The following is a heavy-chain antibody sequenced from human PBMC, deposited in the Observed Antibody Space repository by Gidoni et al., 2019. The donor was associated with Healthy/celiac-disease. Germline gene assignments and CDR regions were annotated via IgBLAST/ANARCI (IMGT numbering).Heavy chain of an antibody. Sequence: EVQLVQSGAEVKKPGESLRISCKGSGYSFTSYWISWVRQMPGKGLEWMGRIDPSDSYTNYSPSFQGHVTISADKSISTAYLQWSSLKASDTAMYYCARHRTWYSSGWPRRNAFDIWGQGTMVTVSS. CDR3: ARHRTWYSSGWPRRNAFDI. D-gene: IGHD6-19*01. CDR1: GYSFTSYW. V-gene: IGHV5-10-1*03. J-gene: IGHJ3*02. CDR2: IDPSDSYT.